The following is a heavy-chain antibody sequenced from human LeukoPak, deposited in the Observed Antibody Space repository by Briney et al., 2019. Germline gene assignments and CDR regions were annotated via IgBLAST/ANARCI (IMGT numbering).Heavy chain of an antibody. J-gene: IGHJ4*02. CDR1: GFTFSNYW. CDR2: IKHDGSET. Sequence: GSLRLSGASSGFTFSNYWMSWVRQAPGKGLEWVANIKHDGSETHYVASVKGRFTISRDNAKKSLDLQLHSLRAEDTAVYYCARIIEGEQLALECWGEGTLVTVSS. V-gene: IGHV3-7*04. CDR3: ARIIEGEQLALEC. D-gene: IGHD6-13*01.